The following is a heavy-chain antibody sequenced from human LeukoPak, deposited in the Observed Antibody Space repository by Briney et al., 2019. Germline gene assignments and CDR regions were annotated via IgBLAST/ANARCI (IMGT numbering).Heavy chain of an antibody. Sequence: SETLSLTCTVSGGSISSYYWSWIRQPPGKGLEWIGYIYYSGSTNYNPSLKSRVTISVDTSKNQFSLKLSSVTAADTAVYYCARHTYGGNSHFDYWGQGTLVTVSS. CDR3: ARHTYGGNSHFDY. CDR2: IYYSGST. V-gene: IGHV4-59*08. D-gene: IGHD4-23*01. J-gene: IGHJ4*02. CDR1: GGSISSYY.